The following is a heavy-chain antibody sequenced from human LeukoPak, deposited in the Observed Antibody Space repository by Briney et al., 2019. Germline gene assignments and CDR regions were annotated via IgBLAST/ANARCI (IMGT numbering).Heavy chain of an antibody. CDR3: VRLNWRRKAFDV. Sequence: SQTLSLTCAISGDSVSTASNAWYWIRQSPSRGLEWLGRTYYNSKWYTDYAVSVSGRTTINPDTSRNQLSLQLSFVTPEDTAVYYRVRLNWRRKAFDVWGQGTMVTVSS. V-gene: IGHV6-1*01. J-gene: IGHJ3*01. CDR2: TYYNSKWYT. CDR1: GDSVSTASNA. D-gene: IGHD1-20*01.